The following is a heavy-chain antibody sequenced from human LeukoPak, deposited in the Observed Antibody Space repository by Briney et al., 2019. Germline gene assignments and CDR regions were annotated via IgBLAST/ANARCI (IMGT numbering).Heavy chain of an antibody. D-gene: IGHD3-22*01. CDR3: ARGLRYDSSGYYHYDYYGMDV. CDR1: GGSFSGYY. CDR2: INHSGST. J-gene: IGHJ6*02. V-gene: IGHV4-34*01. Sequence: SETLSLTCAVYGGSFSGYYWSWIRQPPGKGLEWIGEINHSGSTNYNPSLKSRVTISVDTSKNQFSLKLSSVTAADTAVYYCARGLRYDSSGYYHYDYYGMDVWGQGTTVTVSS.